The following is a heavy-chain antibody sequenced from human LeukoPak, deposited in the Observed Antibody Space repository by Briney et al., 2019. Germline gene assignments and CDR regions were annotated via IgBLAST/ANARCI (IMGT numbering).Heavy chain of an antibody. V-gene: IGHV3-30-3*01. CDR1: GFTFSRYV. CDR3: GRDRAGLLLWYYFDY. D-gene: IGHD3-10*01. J-gene: IGHJ4*02. CDR2: ISDDGSKK. Sequence: PGGSLRLSCAASGFTFSRYVMHWVRQAPGKGLEWVAFISDDGSKKYYADSVKGRFTISRDNSKNTLYLQMNSLRAEETAVYYWGRDRAGLLLWYYFDYWGEGTLVTASS.